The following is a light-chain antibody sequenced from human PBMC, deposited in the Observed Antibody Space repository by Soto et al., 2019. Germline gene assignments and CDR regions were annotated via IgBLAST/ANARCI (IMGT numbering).Light chain of an antibody. V-gene: IGKV3-20*01. CDR2: GAS. Sequence: EIVMTQSPGTLSLSPGERATLSCRASQSVSSSYLAWYQQEPGQAPRLLIYGASNRATGIPDRISGSGSGTDFTLTISRLEPEDFAVYYCQQYGSSPWTFGQGTKVDI. CDR1: QSVSSSY. J-gene: IGKJ1*01. CDR3: QQYGSSPWT.